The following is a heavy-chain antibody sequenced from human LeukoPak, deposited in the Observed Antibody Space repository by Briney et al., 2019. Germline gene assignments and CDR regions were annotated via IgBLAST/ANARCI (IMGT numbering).Heavy chain of an antibody. Sequence: ASVTVSCKASGCTFINFGISWVRQAPGQGLEWMGWISGNNDNPNYGQKFQGRLTVTTDSSTNTAYMELRNLRSDDTAVYYCARDGTSTDDYWGQGTLVTVSS. CDR3: ARDGTSTDDY. D-gene: IGHD2-2*01. CDR1: GCTFINFG. V-gene: IGHV1-18*01. J-gene: IGHJ4*02. CDR2: ISGNNDNP.